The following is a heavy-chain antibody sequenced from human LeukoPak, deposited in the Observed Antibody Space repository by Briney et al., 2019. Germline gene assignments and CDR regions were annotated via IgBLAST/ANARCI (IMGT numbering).Heavy chain of an antibody. D-gene: IGHD4-17*01. V-gene: IGHV1-18*01. Sequence: ASVKVSCKASGYTFTSHPITWVRQAPGQGLEWMGWITTYNGNTNYAQKLQGSVTITTDTSTSTAYMDLRGLRSDDTGVYYCARGYDYGDYVGDFDYWGEGTLVTVSS. CDR1: GYTFTSHP. J-gene: IGHJ4*02. CDR3: ARGYDYGDYVGDFDY. CDR2: ITTYNGNT.